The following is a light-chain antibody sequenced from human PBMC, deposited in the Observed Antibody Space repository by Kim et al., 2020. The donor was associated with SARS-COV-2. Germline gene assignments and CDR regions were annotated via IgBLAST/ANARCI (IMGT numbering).Light chain of an antibody. V-gene: IGLV3-1*01. CDR2: QDS. J-gene: IGLJ3*02. Sequence: SYELTQPPSVSVSPGQTASITCRGDKLGDKYACWYQQKPGQSPVLVIYQDSKRPSGIPERFSGSNSGNTATLTISGTQAMDEADYYCQAWDSSTGV. CDR3: QAWDSSTGV. CDR1: KLGDKY.